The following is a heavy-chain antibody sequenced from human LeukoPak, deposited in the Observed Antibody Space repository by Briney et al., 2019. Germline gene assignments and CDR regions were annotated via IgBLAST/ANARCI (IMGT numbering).Heavy chain of an antibody. V-gene: IGHV4-39*07. Sequence: SETLSLTCTVSGGSISSSSYYWGWIRQPPGKGLEWIGSIYYSGSTYYNPSLKSRVTISVDTSKNQFSLKLSSVTAADTAVYYCARSQSTYDFWSGYYQGPLDYWGQGTLVTVSS. J-gene: IGHJ4*02. CDR2: IYYSGST. D-gene: IGHD3-3*01. CDR1: GGSISSSSYY. CDR3: ARSQSTYDFWSGYYQGPLDY.